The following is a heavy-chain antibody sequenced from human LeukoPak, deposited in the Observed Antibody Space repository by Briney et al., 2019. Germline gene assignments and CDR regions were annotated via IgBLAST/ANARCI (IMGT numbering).Heavy chain of an antibody. D-gene: IGHD3-9*01. J-gene: IGHJ5*02. V-gene: IGHV4-4*02. CDR3: ARGAPLRGILTGYPMVARYNWFDP. CDR1: GGSISSSNW. CDR2: IYHSGST. Sequence: SGTLSLTCAVSGGSISSSNWWSWVRQPPGKGLEWIGEIYHSGSTNYNPSLKSRVTISVDKSKNQFSLKLSSVTAADTAVYYCARGAPLRGILTGYPMVARYNWFDPWGQGTLVTVSS.